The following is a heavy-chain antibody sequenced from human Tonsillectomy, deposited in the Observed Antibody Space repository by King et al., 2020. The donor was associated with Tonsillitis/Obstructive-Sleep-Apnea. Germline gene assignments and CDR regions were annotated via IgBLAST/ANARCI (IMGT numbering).Heavy chain of an antibody. Sequence: QLQESGPGLVKPSETLSLTCTVSGGSIRNYYWSWIRQPPGQELDWIGYIYYSGSTNYNPSLNSRVTISVDMSKNQFSLKLTSVTAADTAVYYSARAQYDFSRIGYYYYYMDVWGKGTTVTVSS. CDR2: IYYSGST. J-gene: IGHJ6*03. CDR3: ARAQYDFSRIGYYYYYMDV. D-gene: IGHD3-3*01. CDR1: GGSIRNYY. V-gene: IGHV4-59*01.